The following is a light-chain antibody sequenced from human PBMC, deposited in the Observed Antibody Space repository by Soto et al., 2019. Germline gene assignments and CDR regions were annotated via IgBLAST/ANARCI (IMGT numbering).Light chain of an antibody. CDR1: SSDAGSYYP. J-gene: IGLJ1*01. CDR3: CSYAGDTTFFV. V-gene: IGLV2-23*02. Sequence: QSVLTQPASMSGSPGQSITISCTGTSSDAGSYYPVSWFQQHPGKAPKLIIYEVNKRPSGVSDRFSGSKSGNTASLTISGLQAADEAEYYCCSYAGDTTFFVFGTGTKVTVL. CDR2: EVN.